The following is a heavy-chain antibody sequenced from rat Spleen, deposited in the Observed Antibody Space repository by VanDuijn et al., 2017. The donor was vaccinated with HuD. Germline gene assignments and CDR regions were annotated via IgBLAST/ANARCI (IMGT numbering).Heavy chain of an antibody. CDR2: ITTGGAIT. J-gene: IGHJ2*01. CDR1: GFIFSNYY. Sequence: EVQLVESGGGLVQPGRSMSLSCATSGFIFSNYYMVWVRQAPTKSLEWVASITTGGAITSYRDSVKGRFTISRDTAKSTLDLQMDSLRSEDTATYYCERHGYDGSYYCWDYWGQGVMVTVSS. D-gene: IGHD1-12*02. CDR3: ERHGYDGSYYCWDY. V-gene: IGHV5-25*01.